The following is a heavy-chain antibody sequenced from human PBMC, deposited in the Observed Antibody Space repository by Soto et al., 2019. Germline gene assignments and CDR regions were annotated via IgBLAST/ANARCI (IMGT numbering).Heavy chain of an antibody. Sequence: ASVKVSCKASGYTFTSYGISWVRQAPGQGLEWMGWISAYNGNTNYAQKLQGRVTMTTDTSTSTAYMELRSLRSDDTVVYYCARDSGRQSIEARNFDYWGQGTLVTVS. CDR3: ARDSGRQSIEARNFDY. V-gene: IGHV1-18*01. CDR1: GYTFTSYG. D-gene: IGHD6-6*01. J-gene: IGHJ4*02. CDR2: ISAYNGNT.